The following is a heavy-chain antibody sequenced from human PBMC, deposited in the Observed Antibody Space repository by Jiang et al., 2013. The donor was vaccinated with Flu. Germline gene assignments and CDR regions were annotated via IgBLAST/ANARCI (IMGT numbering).Heavy chain of an antibody. CDR2: IDLRDSYS. CDR3: ARHVPLRWFNL. V-gene: IGHV5-10-1*01. Sequence: GAEVKKPGESLRISCKGSGYSFTSYWISWVRQMPGKGLEWMGKIDLRDSYSNYSPSFQGHVTISVDKSISTAYLQWSSLKASDTAMYYCARHVPLRWFNLWGQGTLVTVSS. CDR1: GYSFTSYW. D-gene: IGHD2-15*01. J-gene: IGHJ4*02.